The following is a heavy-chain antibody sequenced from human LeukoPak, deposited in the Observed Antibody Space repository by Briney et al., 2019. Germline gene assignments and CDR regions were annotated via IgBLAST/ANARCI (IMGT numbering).Heavy chain of an antibody. J-gene: IGHJ4*02. Sequence: SGTLSLTCAVSGDSISNTYWWNWVRQPPGKGLEWIGEIYHSGITNYNPSLKSRVTVSVDKSKNQLSLKLTSVTAADTAVYYCAKRRNYFDYWGQGTLVTVSS. CDR1: GDSISNTYW. CDR2: IYHSGIT. D-gene: IGHD1-1*01. V-gene: IGHV4-4*02. CDR3: AKRRNYFDY.